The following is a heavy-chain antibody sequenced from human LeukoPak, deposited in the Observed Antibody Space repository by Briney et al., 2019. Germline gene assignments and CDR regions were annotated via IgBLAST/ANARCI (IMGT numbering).Heavy chain of an antibody. CDR2: ISSSSSYI. D-gene: IGHD2-15*01. V-gene: IGHV3-21*04. CDR3: AKRGYCSVASCSQTPYYFDH. J-gene: IGHJ4*02. Sequence: GGSLRLSCAASGFTFSSYAMHWVRQAPGKGLEWVSSISSSSSYIYYADSVKGRFTISRDNAKNSLYLQMNNLRAEDTAVYYCAKRGYCSVASCSQTPYYFDHWGQGTLVTVSS. CDR1: GFTFSSYA.